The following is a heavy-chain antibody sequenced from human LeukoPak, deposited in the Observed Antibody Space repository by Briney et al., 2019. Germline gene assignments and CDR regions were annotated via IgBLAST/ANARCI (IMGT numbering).Heavy chain of an antibody. V-gene: IGHV3-66*01. CDR2: IYSGGST. J-gene: IGHJ4*02. CDR3: ARDHGAFDY. CDR1: GFTFSSYA. D-gene: IGHD3-10*01. Sequence: GGSLRLSCAASGFTFSSYAMSWVRQAPGKGLEWVSVIYSGGSTYYADSVKGRFTISRDNSKNTLYLQMNSLRAEDTAVYYCARDHGAFDYWGQGTLVTVSS.